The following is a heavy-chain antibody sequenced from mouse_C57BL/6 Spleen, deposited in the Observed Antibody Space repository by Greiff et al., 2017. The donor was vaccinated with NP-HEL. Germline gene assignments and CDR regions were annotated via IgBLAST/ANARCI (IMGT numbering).Heavy chain of an antibody. Sequence: QVQLQQSGAELVRPGTSVKVSCKASGYAFTNYLIEWVKQRPGQGLEWIGVINPGSGSTNYNEKFKGKATLTADKSSSTAYMQLSSLTSEDSAVYFCARSTVDLNFDYWGQGTTLTVSS. J-gene: IGHJ2*01. D-gene: IGHD1-1*01. V-gene: IGHV1-54*01. CDR3: ARSTVDLNFDY. CDR2: INPGSGST. CDR1: GYAFTNYL.